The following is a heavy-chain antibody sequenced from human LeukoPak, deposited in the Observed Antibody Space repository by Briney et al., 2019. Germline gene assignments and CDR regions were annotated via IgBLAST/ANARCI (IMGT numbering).Heavy chain of an antibody. CDR3: ARGLRLYFDY. V-gene: IGHV4-34*01. CDR2: INHSGST. J-gene: IGHJ4*02. Sequence: SETLSLTCAVYGGSFSGYYWIWIRQPPGKGLEWIGEINHSGSTNYNPSLKSRVTISVDTSKNQFSLKLSSVTAADTAVYYCARGLRLYFDYWGQGTLVTVSS. D-gene: IGHD5-12*01. CDR1: GGSFSGYY.